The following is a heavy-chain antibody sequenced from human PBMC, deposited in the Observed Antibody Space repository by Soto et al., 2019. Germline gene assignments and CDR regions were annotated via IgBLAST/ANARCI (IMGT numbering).Heavy chain of an antibody. Sequence: PSETLSLTCTVSGGSISSGGYYWSWIRQHPGKCLEWIGYIYYSGSTYYNPSLKSRVTISVDTSKNQFSLKLSSVTAADTAVYYCARGKAAAGTVAPAYYFDYWGQGTLVTVYS. D-gene: IGHD6-13*01. V-gene: IGHV4-31*03. CDR1: GGSISSGGYY. CDR3: ARGKAAAGTVAPAYYFDY. CDR2: IYYSGST. J-gene: IGHJ4*02.